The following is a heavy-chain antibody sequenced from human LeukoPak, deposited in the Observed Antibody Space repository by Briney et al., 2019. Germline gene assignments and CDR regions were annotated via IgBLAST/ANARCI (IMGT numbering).Heavy chain of an antibody. Sequence: GGSLRLSCAASGFTVSSNYMSWVRQAPGKGLVWVSRLNADGNSITYADSVRGRFTISRDNAKNTVHLQINSLRVEDTAIYFCAGAYSAYDPFDYWGQGILVTVSS. D-gene: IGHD5-12*01. CDR1: GFTVSSNY. V-gene: IGHV3-74*01. CDR2: LNADGNSI. J-gene: IGHJ4*02. CDR3: AGAYSAYDPFDY.